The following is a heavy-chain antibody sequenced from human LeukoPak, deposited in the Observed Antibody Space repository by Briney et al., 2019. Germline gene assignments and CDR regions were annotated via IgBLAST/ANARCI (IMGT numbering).Heavy chain of an antibody. CDR3: ARGRWLNTDEYFQH. Sequence: GGSLRLSCAASGFTFSSYEMNWVRQAPGKGLEWVSYISSSGSTIYYADSVKGRFTISRDNAKNSLYLQMNSLRAEDTAVYYCARGRWLNTDEYFQHWGQGTLVTVSS. CDR1: GFTFSSYE. J-gene: IGHJ1*01. CDR2: ISSSGSTI. V-gene: IGHV3-48*03. D-gene: IGHD5-24*01.